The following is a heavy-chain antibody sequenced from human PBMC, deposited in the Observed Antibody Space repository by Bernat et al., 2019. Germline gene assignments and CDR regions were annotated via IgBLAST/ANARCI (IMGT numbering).Heavy chain of an antibody. J-gene: IGHJ4*02. CDR3: AISGQYCSSTSCYHFDY. V-gene: IGHV3-23*01. CDR1: GFTFSSYA. CDR2: ISGSGGST. Sequence: EVQLLESGGGLVQPGGSLRLSCAASGFTFSSYAMSWVRQAPGKRLEWVSAISGSGGSTYYADSVKGRFTISRDNSKNTLYLQMNSLRAEDTAVYYCAISGQYCSSTSCYHFDYWGQGTLVTVSS. D-gene: IGHD2-2*01.